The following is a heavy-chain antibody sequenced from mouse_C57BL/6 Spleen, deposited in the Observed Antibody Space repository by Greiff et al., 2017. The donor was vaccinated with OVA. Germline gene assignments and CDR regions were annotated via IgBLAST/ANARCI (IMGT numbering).Heavy chain of an antibody. J-gene: IGHJ2*01. V-gene: IGHV5-9*01. D-gene: IGHD1-1*01. CDR1: GFTFSSYT. CDR2: ISGGGGNT. Sequence: EVKLVESGGGLVKPGGSLKLSCAASGFTFSSYTMSWVRQTPEKRLEWVATISGGGGNTYYPDSVKGRFTISRDNAKNTLYLQMSSLRSEDTALYYCARDYYGSSYRYYFDYWGQGTTLTVSS. CDR3: ARDYYGSSYRYYFDY.